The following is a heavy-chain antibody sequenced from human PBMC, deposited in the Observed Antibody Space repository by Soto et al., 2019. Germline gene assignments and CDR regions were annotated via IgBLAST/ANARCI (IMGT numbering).Heavy chain of an antibody. CDR1: GFTFSSYA. J-gene: IGHJ4*02. CDR3: ARRGSGSYYDY. D-gene: IGHD1-26*01. Sequence: EVQLLESGGGLVQPGGSLRLSCAASGFTFSSYAMRWVRQAPGKGLEGVSAISGSGGSTYYADSVKGRFTISRDNSKNTLYLQMNRLRAEDTAVYYFARRGSGSYYDYWDQGTLVTVSS. CDR2: ISGSGGST. V-gene: IGHV3-23*01.